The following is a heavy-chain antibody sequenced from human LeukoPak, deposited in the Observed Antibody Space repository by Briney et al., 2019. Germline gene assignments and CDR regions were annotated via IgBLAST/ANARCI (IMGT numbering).Heavy chain of an antibody. V-gene: IGHV3-23*01. D-gene: IGHD6-13*01. Sequence: GGSLRLSCAASGFTFSTYAMSWVRQAPGKGLEWVSGISSSGGSTYYADSVKGRFTISRDTSKSTLYLQMTTLRVDDTAIYYCAKAGARAGTYYFDYWGQGTLVTVSS. CDR2: ISSSGGST. J-gene: IGHJ4*02. CDR1: GFTFSTYA. CDR3: AKAGARAGTYYFDY.